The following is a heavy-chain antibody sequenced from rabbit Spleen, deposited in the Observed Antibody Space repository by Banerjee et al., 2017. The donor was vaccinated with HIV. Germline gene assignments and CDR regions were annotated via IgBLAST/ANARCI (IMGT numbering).Heavy chain of an antibody. Sequence: QSLEESGGDLVKPGASLTLTCTASGVSFSGSSYMCWVRQAPGKGLEWIAHINSGSSGSTYYASWAKGRFTISKTSSTTVTLQMTSLTDADTATYFCAREAGGTSGWAFDLWGPGTLVTVS. V-gene: IGHV1S40*01. CDR1: GVSFSGSSY. J-gene: IGHJ4*01. D-gene: IGHD4-2*01. CDR3: AREAGGTSGWAFDL. CDR2: INSGSSGST.